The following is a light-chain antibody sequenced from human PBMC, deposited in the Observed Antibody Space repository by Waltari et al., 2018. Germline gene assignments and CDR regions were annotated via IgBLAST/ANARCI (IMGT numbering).Light chain of an antibody. CDR1: QSVGRA. CDR3: QHYVRLPVT. CDR2: DAS. Sequence: VLTQSPRTLSLSPGERANLSCRASQSVGRALAWYQHKPGQAPRLLIYDASIRATGVPDRFSGSGSGTDFSLTISRLESGDVAVYYGQHYVRLPVTFGQGTKVE. J-gene: IGKJ1*01. V-gene: IGKV3-20*01.